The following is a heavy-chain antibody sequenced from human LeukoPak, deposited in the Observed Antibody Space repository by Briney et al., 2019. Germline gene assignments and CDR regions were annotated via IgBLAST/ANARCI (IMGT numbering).Heavy chain of an antibody. CDR2: INPNRGGT. J-gene: IGHJ4*02. V-gene: IGHV1-2*02. D-gene: IGHD2-2*01. CDR1: GYTFTGYY. CDR3: ASDDEDSVVVPAATYYFDY. Sequence: GSSVKVSCKPAGYTFTGYYMDWVRQAAGHGLEGMGWINPNRGGTDYAQRFQGRVNMTRDTSISTAYMELNRLSSDDTAVFYCASDDEDSVVVPAATYYFDYWGQGTLVTVSS.